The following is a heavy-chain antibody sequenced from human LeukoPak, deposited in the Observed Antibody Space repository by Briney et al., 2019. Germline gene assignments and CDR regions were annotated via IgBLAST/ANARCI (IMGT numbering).Heavy chain of an antibody. J-gene: IGHJ5*02. CDR2: ISHSGST. Sequence: SETLSLTRTVSGGSISSGGYYWSWIRQPPGKGLEWIGYISHSGSTYYNPSLRSRVTISVDRSKNQFSLKLSSVTAADTAVYYCASDLGYCSSTSCRYFDPWGQGTLVTVSS. V-gene: IGHV4-30-2*01. CDR3: ASDLGYCSSTSCRYFDP. D-gene: IGHD2-2*01. CDR1: GGSISSGGYY.